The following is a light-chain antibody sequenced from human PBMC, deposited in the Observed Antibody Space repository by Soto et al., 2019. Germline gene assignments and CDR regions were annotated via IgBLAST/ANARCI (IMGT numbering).Light chain of an antibody. CDR1: QSVTSN. V-gene: IGKV3D-15*01. CDR3: QQYKNWPRT. Sequence: ERVMTQSPATLSVSPGESATLSCRASQSVTSNLAWYQQKPGQVPGLLIYGASTRATGIPARFSGSGFGTEFSLTITSLQSEDFAVYYCQQYKNWPRTFGQGTKVDIK. CDR2: GAS. J-gene: IGKJ2*02.